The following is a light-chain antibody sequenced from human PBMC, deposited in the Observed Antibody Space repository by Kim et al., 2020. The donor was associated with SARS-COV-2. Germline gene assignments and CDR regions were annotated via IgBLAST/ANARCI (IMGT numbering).Light chain of an antibody. CDR2: GAS. CDR3: QQYGSSPPWT. V-gene: IGKV3-20*01. Sequence: EIVLTQSPGPLSLSPGERATLSCRASQSVGSSYLAWYQQKPGQAPRLLMYGASSRATDIPDRFSGSGSGTDFTLTISRLEPEDFAVYYCQQYGSSPPWTFGQGTKVEIK. J-gene: IGKJ1*01. CDR1: QSVGSSY.